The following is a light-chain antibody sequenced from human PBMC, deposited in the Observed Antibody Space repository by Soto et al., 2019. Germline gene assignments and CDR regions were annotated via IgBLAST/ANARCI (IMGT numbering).Light chain of an antibody. CDR2: NNN. CDR3: QYYDNSAAV. CDR1: NSNIGAGRD. V-gene: IGLV1-40*01. J-gene: IGLJ3*02. Sequence: QSVLTQPPSVSGAPGQVVTISCTGSNSNIGAGRDVPWYQQLPGTAPKLLIHNNNNRPSGVPDRFSGSRSGTSASLAITGLQTEDEADYYCQYYDNSAAVFGGGTKLTVL.